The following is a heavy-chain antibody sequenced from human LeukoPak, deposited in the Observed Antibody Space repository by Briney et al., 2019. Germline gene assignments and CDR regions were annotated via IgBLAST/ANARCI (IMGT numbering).Heavy chain of an antibody. Sequence: PGGSLRLSCAASGFSFSSYAMSWVRQAPGKGLEWVSSISGSGDNTYYAESVKGRFTISRDNSKNTLFLQMNSPRAEDTAVFYCAKRSGYTTGWFFDLWGQGNLVTVSS. CDR1: GFSFSSYA. D-gene: IGHD6-19*01. CDR3: AKRSGYTTGWFFDL. V-gene: IGHV3-23*01. J-gene: IGHJ4*02. CDR2: ISGSGDNT.